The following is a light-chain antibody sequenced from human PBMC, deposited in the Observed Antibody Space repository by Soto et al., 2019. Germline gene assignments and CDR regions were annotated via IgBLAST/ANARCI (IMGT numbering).Light chain of an antibody. CDR1: QSLVYSDGNTY. CDR2: KVS. CDR3: METTHGWT. V-gene: IGKV2-30*01. J-gene: IGKJ1*01. Sequence: DVVMTQSPLFLPVTLGQPASISCRSSQSLVYSDGNTYLSWFHQRPGQSPRRLIYKVSYRDSGVPDRFSGSGSGTDFTLKISRVEAEDVGVYYCMETTHGWTFGQGTKVEIK.